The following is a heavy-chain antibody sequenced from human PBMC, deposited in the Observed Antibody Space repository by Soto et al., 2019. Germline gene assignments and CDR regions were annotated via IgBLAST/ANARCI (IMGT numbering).Heavy chain of an antibody. CDR2: ISYDGSNK. Sequence: PGGSLRLSCAASGFTFSSYGMHWVRQAPGKGLEWVAVISYDGSNKYYADSVKGRFTISRDNSKNTLYLQMNSLRAEDTAVYYCAKDPGISPPGIWGQGTTVTVSS. CDR1: GFTFSSYG. D-gene: IGHD3-3*02. J-gene: IGHJ6*02. V-gene: IGHV3-30*18. CDR3: AKDPGISPPGI.